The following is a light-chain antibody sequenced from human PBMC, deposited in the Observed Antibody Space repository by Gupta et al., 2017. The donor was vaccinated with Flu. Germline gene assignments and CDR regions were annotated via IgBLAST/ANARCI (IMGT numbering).Light chain of an antibody. J-gene: IGKJ2*01. V-gene: IGKV3D-15*01. CDR1: QNSGSY. CDR3: EQHNSCLRT. Sequence: PALLLVSGGGSATPSCAARQNSGSYLAWYQQKPGQAPRLLIYGASSRAASTPDRFSGSGSGTEFSLTISSLQSEDSAIYYCEQHNSCLRTFGQGTKVDIK. CDR2: GAS.